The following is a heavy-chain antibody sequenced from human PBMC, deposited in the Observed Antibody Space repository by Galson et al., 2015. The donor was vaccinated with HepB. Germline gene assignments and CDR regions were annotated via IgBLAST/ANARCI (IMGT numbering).Heavy chain of an antibody. V-gene: IGHV5-10-1*01. CDR1: GYRFNTYR. CDR2: IDPSDPDT. D-gene: IGHD3-22*01. CDR3: ATYDTSADASDY. Sequence: QSGAEAKKPGESLRISCRGSGYRFNTYRIGWVRQMPGKGLEWMGRIDPSDPDTDYSPSFQGPATILADKSISTAYLQWSSLKASDTAMYYCATYDTSADASDYWGQGTLVTVSS. J-gene: IGHJ4*02.